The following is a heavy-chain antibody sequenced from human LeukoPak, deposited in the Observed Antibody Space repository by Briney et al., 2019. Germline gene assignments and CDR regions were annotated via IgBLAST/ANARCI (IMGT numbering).Heavy chain of an antibody. V-gene: IGHV1-2*02. CDR3: ARDSSIANLDY. CDR1: GYTFTGYY. D-gene: IGHD6-6*01. Sequence: ASVKVSCKASGYTFTGYYMHWVRQAPGQGREWMGWINPNSGGTNYGQKFQGRVTMTRDTSISTAYMELSRLRSDDTAVYYCARDSSIANLDYWGQGTLVTVSS. CDR2: INPNSGGT. J-gene: IGHJ4*02.